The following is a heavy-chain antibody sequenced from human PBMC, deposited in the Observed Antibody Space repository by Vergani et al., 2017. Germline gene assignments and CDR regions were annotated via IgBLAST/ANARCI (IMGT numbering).Heavy chain of an antibody. CDR2: IYYSGST. V-gene: IGHV4-59*01. J-gene: IGHJ6*03. CDR1: GSSISSYY. Sequence: QVQLQESGPGLVKPSETLSLTCTVSGSSISSYYWSWIRQPPGKGLEWIGYIYYSGSTNYNPSLKSRVTISVDTSKNQFSLKLSSVTAADTAVYYCARVVVVPAAIHYYYYYYMDVWGKGTTVTVSS. D-gene: IGHD2-2*01. CDR3: ARVVVVPAAIHYYYYYYMDV.